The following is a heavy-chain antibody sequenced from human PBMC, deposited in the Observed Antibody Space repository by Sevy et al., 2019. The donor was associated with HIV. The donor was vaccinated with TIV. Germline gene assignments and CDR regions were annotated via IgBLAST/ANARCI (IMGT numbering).Heavy chain of an antibody. J-gene: IGHJ4*02. Sequence: GGSLRLSCAASGFTFRTYSMNWVRQAPGKGLEWLSSISDDSRYIYDSDSVKGRFTISRANAKNLLYLQMNNLRVEDTAIYYCARDFTIFGVVSGIDYWGQRNLVTVSS. CDR1: GFTFRTYS. V-gene: IGHV3-21*04. D-gene: IGHD3-3*01. CDR3: ARDFTIFGVVSGIDY. CDR2: ISDDSRYI.